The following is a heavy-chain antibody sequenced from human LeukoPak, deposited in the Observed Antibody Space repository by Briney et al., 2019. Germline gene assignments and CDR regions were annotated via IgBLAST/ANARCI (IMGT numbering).Heavy chain of an antibody. D-gene: IGHD7-27*01. V-gene: IGHV3-48*03. CDR3: ARGGNWGSFDAFDI. J-gene: IGHJ3*02. Sequence: GGSLRLSCAASGFTFSTHAMSWVRQAPGKGLEWVSYISSSGSTIYYADSVKGRFTISRDNAKNSLYLQMNSLRAEDTAVYFCARGGNWGSFDAFDIWGQGTMVTVSS. CDR1: GFTFSTHA. CDR2: ISSSGSTI.